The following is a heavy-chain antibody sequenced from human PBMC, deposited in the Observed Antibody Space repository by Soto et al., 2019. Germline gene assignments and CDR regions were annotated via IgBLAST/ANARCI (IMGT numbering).Heavy chain of an antibody. CDR3: ARDLGEQLVDY. V-gene: IGHV1-18*01. CDR2: ISAYNGNK. CDR1: GYSFTSYG. Sequence: ASEKVSCNASGYSFTSYGISWVRQAPGQGLEWMGWISAYNGNKKYAQKLQGRVTMTTDTSTSTAYMELRSLRSYDTAVYYCARDLGEQLVDYWGQGNLVTVSS. D-gene: IGHD6-13*01. J-gene: IGHJ4*02.